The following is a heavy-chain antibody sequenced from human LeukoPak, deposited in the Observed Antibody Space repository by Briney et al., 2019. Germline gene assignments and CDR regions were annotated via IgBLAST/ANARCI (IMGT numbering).Heavy chain of an antibody. Sequence: GASVKVSCKASGYTFTGYYMHWVRQAPGRGLEWMGWINPNSGGTNYAQKFQGRVTMTRDTSISTAYMELSRLRSDDTAVYYCASLQLLSRGYYYGMDVWGQGTTVTVSS. CDR2: INPNSGGT. CDR3: ASLQLLSRGYYYGMDV. D-gene: IGHD2-21*02. V-gene: IGHV1-2*02. J-gene: IGHJ6*02. CDR1: GYTFTGYY.